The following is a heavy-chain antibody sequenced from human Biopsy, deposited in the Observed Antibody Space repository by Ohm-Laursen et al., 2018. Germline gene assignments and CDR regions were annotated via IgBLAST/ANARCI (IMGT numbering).Heavy chain of an antibody. CDR1: GGTFSNYG. Sequence: SVKVSCKAPGGTFSNYGVNWVRQAPGQGLEWLGGNIPILGMGNYAQKFQDRVTVAADTTTSTVTMELRSLRSDDTAVYFCATKLTGYFHHWGQGTLVIVSS. V-gene: IGHV1-69*10. J-gene: IGHJ1*01. D-gene: IGHD3-9*01. CDR2: NIPILGMG. CDR3: ATKLTGYFHH.